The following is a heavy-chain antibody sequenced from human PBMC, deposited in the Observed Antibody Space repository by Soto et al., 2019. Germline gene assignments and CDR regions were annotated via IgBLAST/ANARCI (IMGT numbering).Heavy chain of an antibody. J-gene: IGHJ5*02. Sequence: GGSLRLSCAASGFTFSSYSMNWVRQAPGKGLEWVSYISSSSSTIYYADSVKGRFTISRDNAKNSLYLQMNSLRDEDTAVYYCAGAKGDFWSGYYKDWFDPWGQGTLVTVSS. CDR2: ISSSSSTI. CDR3: AGAKGDFWSGYYKDWFDP. D-gene: IGHD3-3*01. V-gene: IGHV3-48*02. CDR1: GFTFSSYS.